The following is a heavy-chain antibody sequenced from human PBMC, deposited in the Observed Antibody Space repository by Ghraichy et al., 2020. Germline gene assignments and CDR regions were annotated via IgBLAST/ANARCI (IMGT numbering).Heavy chain of an antibody. Sequence: GGSLRLSCAASGFTFSSYAMTWVRQAPGKGLEWVSAISGSGGSTYYADSVKGRFTISRDNSKNTLYLQMNSLRAEDTAVYYCAKDLLAWYSSGSYSDYWGQGTLVTVSS. CDR3: AKDLLAWYSSGSYSDY. J-gene: IGHJ4*02. CDR1: GFTFSSYA. V-gene: IGHV3-23*01. D-gene: IGHD6-19*01. CDR2: ISGSGGST.